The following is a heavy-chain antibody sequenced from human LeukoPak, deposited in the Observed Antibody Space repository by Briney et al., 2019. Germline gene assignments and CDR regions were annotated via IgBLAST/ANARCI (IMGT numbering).Heavy chain of an antibody. Sequence: GGSLRLSCAASGFTFSSYAMSWVRQAPGKGLKWVSAISGSGGSTYYADSVKGRFTISRDNSKNTLYLQMNSLRAEETAIYYCAKDGIYSMDAFDIWGQGTMVTVSS. V-gene: IGHV3-23*01. D-gene: IGHD5-18*01. J-gene: IGHJ3*02. CDR3: AKDGIYSMDAFDI. CDR2: ISGSGGST. CDR1: GFTFSSYA.